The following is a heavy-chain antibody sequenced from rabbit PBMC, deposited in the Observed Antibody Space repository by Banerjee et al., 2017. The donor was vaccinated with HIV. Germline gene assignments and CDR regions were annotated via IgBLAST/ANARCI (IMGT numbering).Heavy chain of an antibody. CDR2: INTGSGSA. CDR3: ARDLPWDSGTAYRYYFNL. D-gene: IGHD1-1*01. V-gene: IGHV1S40*01. J-gene: IGHJ4*01. CDR1: GFSFSSSYW. Sequence: QSLEESGGDLVKPGASLTLTCTASGFSFSSSYWICWVRQAPGKGLEWIGCINTGSGSAYYANWAKGRFTISKTSSTTVTLQMTSLTAADTATYFCARDLPWDSGTAYRYYFNLWGPGTLVTVS.